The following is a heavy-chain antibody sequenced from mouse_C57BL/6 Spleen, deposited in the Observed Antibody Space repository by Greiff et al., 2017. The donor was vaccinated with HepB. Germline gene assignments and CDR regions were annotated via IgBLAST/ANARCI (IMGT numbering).Heavy chain of an antibody. D-gene: IGHD1-1*02. Sequence: QVQLQQPGAELVRPGSSVKLSCKASGYTFTSYWMDWVKQRPGQGLEWIGNIYPSDSETHYNQKFKDKATLTVDKSSSTAYMQLSRLTSEDSAVYYCARRVGYYFDYWGQGTTLTVSS. J-gene: IGHJ2*01. CDR2: IYPSDSET. CDR1: GYTFTSYW. V-gene: IGHV1-61*01. CDR3: ARRVGYYFDY.